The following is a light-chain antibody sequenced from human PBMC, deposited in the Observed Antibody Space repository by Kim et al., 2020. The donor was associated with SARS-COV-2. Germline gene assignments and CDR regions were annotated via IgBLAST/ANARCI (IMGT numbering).Light chain of an antibody. J-gene: IGKJ1*01. Sequence: ASVGDRVTITCRASQSISSWLAWYQQKPGKAPKLLIYKASSLESGVPSRFSGSGSGTEFTLTISSLQPDDFATYYCQQYNSYPWTFGQGTKVDI. CDR1: QSISSW. CDR2: KAS. CDR3: QQYNSYPWT. V-gene: IGKV1-5*03.